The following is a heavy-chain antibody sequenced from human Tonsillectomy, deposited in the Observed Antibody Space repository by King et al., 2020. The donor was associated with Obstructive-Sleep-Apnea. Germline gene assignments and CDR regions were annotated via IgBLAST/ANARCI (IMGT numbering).Heavy chain of an antibody. D-gene: IGHD3-22*01. Sequence: VQLVESGGGVVQPGRSLRLSCAASGFTFSSYGMHWVRQAPGKGLEWVAFIRYDGSNKHYADSVKGRFTISRDNSKNTLYLQMNSLRAEDTAVYYCAKDKLDYYDSSGYCDYWGQGTLVTVSS. CDR2: IRYDGSNK. J-gene: IGHJ4*02. CDR1: GFTFSSYG. V-gene: IGHV3-30*02. CDR3: AKDKLDYYDSSGYCDY.